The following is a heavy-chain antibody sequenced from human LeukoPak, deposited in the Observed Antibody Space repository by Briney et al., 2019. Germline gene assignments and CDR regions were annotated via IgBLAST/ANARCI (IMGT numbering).Heavy chain of an antibody. V-gene: IGHV3-33*01. D-gene: IGHD6-19*01. CDR2: IWYDGSNK. CDR3: ARDLSAAFDF. Sequence: GRSLRLSCAASGFTSSSYGMHWVRQAPGKGLEWVAVIWYDGSNKYYADSVKGRFTISRDNSKNTLYLQMNSLRAEDTAVYYCARDLSAAFDFWGQGVLVTVSS. CDR1: GFTSSSYG. J-gene: IGHJ4*02.